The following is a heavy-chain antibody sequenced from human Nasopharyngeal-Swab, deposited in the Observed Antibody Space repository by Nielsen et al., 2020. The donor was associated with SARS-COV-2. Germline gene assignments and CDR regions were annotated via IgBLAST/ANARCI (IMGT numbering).Heavy chain of an antibody. CDR3: AREGYSSGWYGN. V-gene: IGHV3-11*04. CDR2: ISSSVTTI. D-gene: IGHD6-19*01. CDR1: GFTFSDYY. Sequence: GGSLRLSCAASGFTFSDYYMSWIRQAPGKGLEWVSNISSSVTTIYYSDSVKGRFTISRDNAKNSLYLQMNSLRAEDTAVYYCAREGYSSGWYGNWGQGTLVTVSS. J-gene: IGHJ4*02.